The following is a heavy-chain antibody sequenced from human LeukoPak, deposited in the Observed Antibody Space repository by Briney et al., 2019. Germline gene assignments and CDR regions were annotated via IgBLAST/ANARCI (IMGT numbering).Heavy chain of an antibody. D-gene: IGHD6-6*01. V-gene: IGHV3-23*01. Sequence: PGGSLRLSCAASGFTFSSYSMNWVRQAPGKGLEWVSTISGSGGSTYYADSVKGRFTISRDNSKNTLYLQMNSLRAEDTAVYYCAKDPIAARPLKDDYFDYWGQGTLVTVSS. CDR2: ISGSGGST. CDR3: AKDPIAARPLKDDYFDY. CDR1: GFTFSSYS. J-gene: IGHJ4*02.